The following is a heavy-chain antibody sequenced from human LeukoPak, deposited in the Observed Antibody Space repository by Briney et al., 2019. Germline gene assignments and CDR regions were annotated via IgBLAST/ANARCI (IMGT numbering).Heavy chain of an antibody. V-gene: IGHV3-23*01. Sequence: GGSLRLSCAASGFTFSSYAMSWVRQAPGKGLERVSAISGSGGSTYYADSVKGRFTISRDNSKNTLYLQMNSLRAEDTAVYYCATDLWELQRSKDYWGQGTLVTVSS. CDR2: ISGSGGST. CDR3: ATDLWELQRSKDY. CDR1: GFTFSSYA. J-gene: IGHJ4*02. D-gene: IGHD1-26*01.